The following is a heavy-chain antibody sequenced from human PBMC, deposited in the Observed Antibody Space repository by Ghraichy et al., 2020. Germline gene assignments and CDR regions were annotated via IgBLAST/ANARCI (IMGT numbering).Heavy chain of an antibody. D-gene: IGHD2-2*01. CDR3: AKDCSSTSCYFGP. V-gene: IGHV3-23*01. CDR1: GFTFSSYA. J-gene: IGHJ5*02. Sequence: LTCAASGFTFSSYAMSWVRQAPGKGLEWVSAISGSGGSTYYADSVKGRFTISRDNSKNTLYLQMNSLRAEDTAVYYCAKDCSSTSCYFGPWGQGTLVTVSS. CDR2: ISGSGGST.